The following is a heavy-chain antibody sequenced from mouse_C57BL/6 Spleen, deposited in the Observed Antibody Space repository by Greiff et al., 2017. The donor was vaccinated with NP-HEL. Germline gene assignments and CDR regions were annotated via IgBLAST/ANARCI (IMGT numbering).Heavy chain of an antibody. Sequence: QVQLKESGPELVKPGASVKISCKASGYAFSSSWMNWVKQRPGKGLEWIGRIYPGDGDTNYNGKFKGKATLTADKSPSTAYMQLSSLTSEDSAVYFCARHLTAMDYWGQGTSVTVSS. CDR2: IYPGDGDT. V-gene: IGHV1-82*01. J-gene: IGHJ4*01. CDR3: ARHLTAMDY. CDR1: GYAFSSSW.